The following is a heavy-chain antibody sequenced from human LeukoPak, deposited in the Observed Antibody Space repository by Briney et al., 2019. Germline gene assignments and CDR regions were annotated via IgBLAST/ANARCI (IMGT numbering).Heavy chain of an antibody. J-gene: IGHJ6*02. D-gene: IGHD2-15*01. CDR2: ISSSSSYI. Sequence: GGSLRLSCAASGFTFSSYSMNWVRQAPGKGLEWVSSISSSSSYIYYADSVKGRFTISRDNAKNSLYLQMNSLRAEDTAVYYCARGAYCSGGSCKPPLYYYYGMDVWGQGTTVTVSS. CDR1: GFTFSSYS. V-gene: IGHV3-21*01. CDR3: ARGAYCSGGSCKPPLYYYYGMDV.